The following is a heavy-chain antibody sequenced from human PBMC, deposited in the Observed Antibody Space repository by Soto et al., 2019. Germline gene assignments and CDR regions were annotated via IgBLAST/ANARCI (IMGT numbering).Heavy chain of an antibody. CDR2: MNPNSGNT. Sequence: QVPLVQSGAEVKKPGASVKVSCKASGYTFTSYDINWVRQATGQGLEWMGWMNPNSGNTGYAQKFQGRVTMTRNTTIITAHIELISLRSEDTAVYYCARVLGYCSGGSCYSDFSYFDYMVVWGKGTTVTVSS. V-gene: IGHV1-8*01. CDR3: ARVLGYCSGGSCYSDFSYFDYMVV. D-gene: IGHD2-15*01. J-gene: IGHJ6*03. CDR1: GYTFTSYD.